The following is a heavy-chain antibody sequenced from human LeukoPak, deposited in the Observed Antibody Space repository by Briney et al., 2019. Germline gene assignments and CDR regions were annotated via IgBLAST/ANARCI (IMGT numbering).Heavy chain of an antibody. V-gene: IGHV4-34*01. CDR3: ARGKAAFDY. J-gene: IGHJ4*02. CDR2: INHSGST. CDR1: GGSFSGYY. Sequence: RPSETLSLTCAVYGGSFSGYYWSWIRQPPGKGLEWIGEINHSGSTNYNPPLKSRVTISVDTSKNQFSLKLSSVTAVDTAVYYCARGKAAFDYWGQGTLVTVSS.